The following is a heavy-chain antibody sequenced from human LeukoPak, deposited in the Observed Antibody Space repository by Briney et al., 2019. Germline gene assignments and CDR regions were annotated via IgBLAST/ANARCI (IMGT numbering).Heavy chain of an antibody. Sequence: GGSLRLSCAAYGFTFSSYAMSWVRQAPGKGLEWVANIKQDGSEKYYVDSVKGRFTISRDNAKNSLYLQMNSLRAEDTAVYYCASDLRAFRVAAAGTIKFGWFDPWGQGTLVTVSS. CDR3: ASDLRAFRVAAAGTIKFGWFDP. CDR1: GFTFSSYA. V-gene: IGHV3-7*01. CDR2: IKQDGSEK. J-gene: IGHJ5*02. D-gene: IGHD6-13*01.